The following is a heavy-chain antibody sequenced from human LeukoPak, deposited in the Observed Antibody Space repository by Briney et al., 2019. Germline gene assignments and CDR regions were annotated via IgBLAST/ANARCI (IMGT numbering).Heavy chain of an antibody. CDR3: ARRQWLVPGRFDY. J-gene: IGHJ4*02. Sequence: PGGSLRLSCAASGFTFSSYAMSWIRQPPGKGLEWIGEINHSGSTNYNPSLKSRVTISVDTSKNQFSLKLSSVTAADTAVYYCARRQWLVPGRFDYWGQGTLVTVSS. CDR1: GFTFSSYA. D-gene: IGHD6-19*01. CDR2: INHSGST. V-gene: IGHV4-34*01.